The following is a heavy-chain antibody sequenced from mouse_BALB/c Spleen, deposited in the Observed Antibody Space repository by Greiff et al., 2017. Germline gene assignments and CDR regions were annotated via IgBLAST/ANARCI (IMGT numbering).Heavy chain of an antibody. CDR2: ISSGGSYT. D-gene: IGHD1-1*01. V-gene: IGHV5-9-4*01. J-gene: IGHJ4*01. CDR3: ARSIRSYAMDY. Sequence: EVKLVESGGGLVKPGGSLKLSCAASGFTFSSYAMSWVRQSPEKRLEWVAEISSGGSYTYYPDTVTGRFTISRDNAKNTLYLEMSSLRSEDTAMYYCARSIRSYAMDYWGQGTSVTVSS. CDR1: GFTFSSYA.